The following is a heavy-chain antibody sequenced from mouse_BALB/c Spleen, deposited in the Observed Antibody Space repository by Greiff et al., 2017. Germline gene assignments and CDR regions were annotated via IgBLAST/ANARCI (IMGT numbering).Heavy chain of an antibody. CDR3: ARDYDYNAMDY. Sequence: VQLKESGPELVKPGASVKMSCKASGYTFTSYVMHWVKQKPGQGLEWIGYINPYNDGTKYNEKFKGKATLTSDKSSSTAYMELSSLTSEDSAVYYCARDYDYNAMDYWGQGTSVTVSS. CDR2: INPYNDGT. V-gene: IGHV1-14*01. D-gene: IGHD2-4*01. J-gene: IGHJ4*01. CDR1: GYTFTSYV.